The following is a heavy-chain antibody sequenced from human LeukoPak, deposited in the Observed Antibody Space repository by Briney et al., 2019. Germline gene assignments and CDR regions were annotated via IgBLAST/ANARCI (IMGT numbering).Heavy chain of an antibody. V-gene: IGHV3-74*01. D-gene: IGHD6-13*01. CDR2: INSDGSST. Sequence: GGSLRLSCAASGFTFSSYWMHWVRQAPGKGLVWVSRINSDGSSTSYADSVKGRFTISRDNAKNTLYLQMNSLRAEDTAVYYCAREGSSSWYSPITRFDPWGQGTLVTVSS. CDR3: AREGSSSWYSPITRFDP. CDR1: GFTFSSYW. J-gene: IGHJ5*02.